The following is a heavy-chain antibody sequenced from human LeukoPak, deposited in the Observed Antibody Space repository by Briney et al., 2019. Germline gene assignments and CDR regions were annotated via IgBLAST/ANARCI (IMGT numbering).Heavy chain of an antibody. CDR1: GFFFSISG. CDR2: ISWDSDSI. J-gene: IGHJ3*02. Sequence: GGSLRLSCAASGFFFSISGMGWVRQAPGKGLEWVSGISWDSDSIDYADSVKGRFTISRDNAKNSLYLQMNSLRAEDTAVYYCARGGSYLSAFDIWGQGTMVTVSS. CDR3: ARGGSYLSAFDI. V-gene: IGHV3-20*04. D-gene: IGHD1-26*01.